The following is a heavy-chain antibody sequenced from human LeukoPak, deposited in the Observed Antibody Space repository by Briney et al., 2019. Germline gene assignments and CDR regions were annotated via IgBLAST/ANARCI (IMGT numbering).Heavy chain of an antibody. Sequence: GGSLRLSCAASEFTFSSYEMNWVRQAPGKGLEWVSYISSSGSTIYYADSVKGRFTISRDNAKNSLYLQMNSLRAEDTAVYYCARDSPGGCVDYWGQGTLVTVSS. V-gene: IGHV3-48*03. J-gene: IGHJ4*02. D-gene: IGHD3-16*01. CDR1: EFTFSSYE. CDR3: ARDSPGGCVDY. CDR2: ISSSGSTI.